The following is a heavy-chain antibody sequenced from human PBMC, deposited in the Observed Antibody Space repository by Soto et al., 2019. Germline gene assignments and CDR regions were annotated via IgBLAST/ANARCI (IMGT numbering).Heavy chain of an antibody. CDR3: VTGWSEC. CDR2: MNPDGSAI. Sequence: EVQLVESGGGLVPPWGSLRLSCVVSGFTFSSSWMHWVRQGPGKGLVWVSRMNPDGSAINYADSVKGRFTTSRDNAKNILYLQMNSLRAEDTSLYYCVTGWSECWGQGTLVTVSS. V-gene: IGHV3-74*01. CDR1: GFTFSSSW. J-gene: IGHJ1*01. D-gene: IGHD2-15*01.